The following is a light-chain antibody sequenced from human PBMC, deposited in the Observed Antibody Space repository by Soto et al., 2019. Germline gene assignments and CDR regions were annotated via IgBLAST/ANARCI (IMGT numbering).Light chain of an antibody. CDR3: QHYNSYSEA. CDR2: GAP. J-gene: IGKJ1*01. V-gene: IGKV1-8*01. Sequence: AIRMTQSPSSLSASTRDRVTITCRASQDISSYLAWYQQKPGKAPRYLIYGAPTLQSGVPSRFSGSGSGTEFTLTISSLQPDDFATYYCQHYNSYSEAFGQGTKVDIK. CDR1: QDISSY.